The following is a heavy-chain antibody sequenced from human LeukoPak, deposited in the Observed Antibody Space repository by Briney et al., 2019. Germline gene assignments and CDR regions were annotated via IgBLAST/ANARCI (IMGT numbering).Heavy chain of an antibody. CDR3: ARGVWDSSVYYSFDY. V-gene: IGHV4-4*07. CDR1: GGSISSYY. CDR2: IYTSGST. Sequence: SETLSLTCTVSGGSISSYYWSWIRQPAGKGLEWIGRIYTSGSTNYNPSLKSRVTISVDKSKNQFSLKLSSVTAADTAVYYCARGVWDSSVYYSFDYWGQGTLVTVSS. D-gene: IGHD3-22*01. J-gene: IGHJ4*02.